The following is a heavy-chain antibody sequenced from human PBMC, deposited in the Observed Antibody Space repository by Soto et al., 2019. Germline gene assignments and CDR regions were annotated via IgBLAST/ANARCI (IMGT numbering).Heavy chain of an antibody. J-gene: IGHJ4*02. CDR3: ARVRGQLSSSYDNFDY. CDR2: ISSSGSTI. CDR1: GFTFSDYY. Sequence: GGSLRLSCAASGFTFSDYYMSWIRQAPGKGLEWVSYISSSGSTIYYADSVKGRFTISRDNAKNSLYLQMNSLRAEATAVYYCARVRGQLSSSYDNFDYWGQGTLVTVSS. V-gene: IGHV3-11*01. D-gene: IGHD3-22*01.